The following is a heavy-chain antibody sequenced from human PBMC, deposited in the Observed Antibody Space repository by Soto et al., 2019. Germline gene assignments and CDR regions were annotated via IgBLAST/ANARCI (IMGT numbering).Heavy chain of an antibody. D-gene: IGHD2-2*02. Sequence: PSETLSLTCTVSGGSISSSSYYWGWIRQPPGKGLEWIGSIYYSGSTHYNPSLKSRVTISVDTSKNQFSLKLSSVTAADTAVYYCARPICQQLYCEYYMDVWGKGTTVTVSS. CDR1: GGSISSSSYY. V-gene: IGHV4-39*01. J-gene: IGHJ6*03. CDR3: ARPICQQLYCEYYMDV. CDR2: IYYSGST.